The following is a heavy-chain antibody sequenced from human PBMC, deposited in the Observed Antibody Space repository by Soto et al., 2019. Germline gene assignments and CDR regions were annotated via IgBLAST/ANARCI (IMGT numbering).Heavy chain of an antibody. CDR3: ARKGGIAARIYYYYGMDV. Sequence: PGWSLRLSCASSVFTFISYSMNWVRQAPGKGLEWVSSISSSSSYIYYADSVKGRFTISRDNAKNSQYLQMNSLRAEDTAVYYCARKGGIAARIYYYYGMDVWGQGTTVTVS. CDR2: ISSSSSYI. CDR1: VFTFISYS. J-gene: IGHJ6*02. V-gene: IGHV3-21*01. D-gene: IGHD6-6*01.